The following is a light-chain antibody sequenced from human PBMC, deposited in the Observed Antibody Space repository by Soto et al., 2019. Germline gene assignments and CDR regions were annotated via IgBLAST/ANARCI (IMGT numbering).Light chain of an antibody. CDR1: QSVSSSY. Sequence: EIVLTQSPGTLSLSPGERATLSCRASQSVSSSYLAWYQQKPGQAPRLLIYAASSRATGIPDRFSGSGSGTHFTLTISRLEPEDFPVYYCQQYRSSLFTFGPGTKVHIK. CDR2: AAS. CDR3: QQYRSSLFT. J-gene: IGKJ3*01. V-gene: IGKV3-20*01.